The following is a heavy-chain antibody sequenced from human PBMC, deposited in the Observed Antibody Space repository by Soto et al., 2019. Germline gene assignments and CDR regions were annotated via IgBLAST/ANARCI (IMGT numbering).Heavy chain of an antibody. CDR1: GVSLTSSSYY. J-gene: IGHJ1*01. Sequence: QLQLQESGPGLVKPSETLSLICSVSGVSLTSSSYYWGWVRQSPGRGLEWIGSIYYSGTTYYNPSLKSRVTGSVDTSNNQFSLKLNSVTAADTALYYCVIPRRVMAGLFEHFQHWGQGALVTVSS. CDR2: IYYSGTT. V-gene: IGHV4-39*01. CDR3: VIPRRVMAGLFEHFQH. D-gene: IGHD6-19*01.